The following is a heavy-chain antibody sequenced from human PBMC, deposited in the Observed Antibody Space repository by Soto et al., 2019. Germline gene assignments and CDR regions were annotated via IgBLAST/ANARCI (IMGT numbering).Heavy chain of an antibody. CDR2: IFYSGST. J-gene: IGHJ4*02. CDR1: GDSINSGNYF. CDR3: ASLTVRGLGY. Sequence: QVQLQESGPGLVKPSQTLSLTCTVSGDSINSGNYFWSWIRQPPGKGLEWIGYIFYSGSTYYNTSLKSRVSISMDTSKNQFSLKLRSVTAADTAVYYCASLTVRGLGYWGQGTLVTVSS. D-gene: IGHD3-10*01. V-gene: IGHV4-30-4*01.